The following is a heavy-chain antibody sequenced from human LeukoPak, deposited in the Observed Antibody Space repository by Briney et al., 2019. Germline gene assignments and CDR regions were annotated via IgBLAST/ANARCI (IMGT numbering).Heavy chain of an antibody. CDR3: ARASRYSGRYDFDY. CDR1: GFTFSDRY. J-gene: IGHJ4*02. D-gene: IGHD1-26*01. Sequence: GGSLRLSCAASGFTFSDRYMDWVRQAPGKGLEWVGRIRNKADSHTTEYAASVKGRFTISRDDSENSLYLQMNSLKTEDTAVYYCARASRYSGRYDFDYWGQGTLVTVSS. V-gene: IGHV3-72*01. CDR2: IRNKADSHTT.